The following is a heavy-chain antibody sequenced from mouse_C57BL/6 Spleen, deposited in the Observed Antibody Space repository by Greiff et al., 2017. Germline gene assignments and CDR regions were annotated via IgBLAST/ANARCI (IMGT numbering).Heavy chain of an antibody. CDR1: GYTFTSYW. CDR2: IHPNSGST. D-gene: IGHD2-3*01. CDR3: ARKDGYYAMDY. Sequence: QVQLQQPGAELVKPGASVKLSCKASGYTFTSYWMHWVKQRPGQGLEWIGMIHPNSGSTNYNEKFKSKATLTVDKSSSTACMQLSSLTSEDSAVYYCARKDGYYAMDYWGQGTSVTVSS. J-gene: IGHJ4*01. V-gene: IGHV1-64*01.